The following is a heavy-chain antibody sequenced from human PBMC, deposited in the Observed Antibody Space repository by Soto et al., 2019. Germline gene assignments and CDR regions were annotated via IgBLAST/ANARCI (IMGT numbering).Heavy chain of an antibody. CDR1: GGSISSGGYS. V-gene: IGHV4-30-2*01. Sequence: QLQLQESGSGLVKPSQTLSLTCAVSGGSISSGGYSWSWIRQPPGKGLEWIGYIYHSGSTYYNPSLKSRVTISVDRSKNQFSLKLSSVTAADTAVYYCARGRRRYCISTSCYPRGHDAFDIWGQGTMVTVSS. CDR3: ARGRRRYCISTSCYPRGHDAFDI. D-gene: IGHD2-2*01. CDR2: IYHSGST. J-gene: IGHJ3*02.